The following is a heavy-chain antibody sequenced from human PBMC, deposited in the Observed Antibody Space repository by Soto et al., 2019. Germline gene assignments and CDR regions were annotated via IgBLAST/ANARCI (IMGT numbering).Heavy chain of an antibody. D-gene: IGHD2-2*02. CDR3: ATKPGPILYYYGMDV. CDR2: IIPIFGTA. V-gene: IGHV1-69*01. J-gene: IGHJ6*02. Sequence: QVQLVQSGAEVRKPGSSVKVSCKASGGTFSRHAISWVRQAPGQGLEWMGGIIPIFGTANHAQKFQGRVTIIADESTSTVYMELSSLRSEDTAVYYCATKPGPILYYYGMDVWGQGTTVTVSS. CDR1: GGTFSRHA.